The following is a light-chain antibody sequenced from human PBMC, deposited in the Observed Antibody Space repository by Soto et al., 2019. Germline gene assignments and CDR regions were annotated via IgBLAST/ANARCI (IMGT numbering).Light chain of an antibody. Sequence: EIVLTQSPATLSLSPGESATLSCRASQSVSSYLAWYQQKPGQAPRLLIYDASNRATGIPARFSGSGSGTDFTLTIISLEPEDFAVYYCQQRSNWPPWTFGQGTKLEIK. CDR2: DAS. CDR1: QSVSSY. CDR3: QQRSNWPPWT. J-gene: IGKJ2*02. V-gene: IGKV3-11*01.